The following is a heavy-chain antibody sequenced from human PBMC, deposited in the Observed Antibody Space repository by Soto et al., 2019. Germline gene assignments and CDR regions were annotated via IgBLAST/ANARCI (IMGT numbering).Heavy chain of an antibody. V-gene: IGHV4-30-4*01. D-gene: IGHD3-10*01. CDR3: PRDIRGGMHGMDV. CDR2: IYYSGST. Sequence: SETLSLTCTVSGGSISSGDYYWSWIRQPPGKGLEWIGYIYYSGSTYYNPSLKSRVTISVDTSKNQFSLKLSSVTAADTAVYYCPRDIRGGMHGMDVWGQGTTVTVSS. J-gene: IGHJ6*02. CDR1: GGSISSGDYY.